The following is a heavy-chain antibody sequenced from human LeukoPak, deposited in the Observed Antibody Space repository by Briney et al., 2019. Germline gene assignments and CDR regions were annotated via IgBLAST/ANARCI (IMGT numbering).Heavy chain of an antibody. V-gene: IGHV3-23*01. J-gene: IGHJ4*02. CDR3: AKFPLGVVVPAAIHFDY. CDR1: GFTFSSYA. CDR2: ISGSGGST. D-gene: IGHD2-2*01. Sequence: GGSLRLSCAASGFTFSSYAMSWVRQAPGKGLEWVSAISGSGGSTYYADSVKGRFTISRDKSKNTLYLQMNSLRAEDTAVYYCAKFPLGVVVPAAIHFDYWGQGTLVTVSS.